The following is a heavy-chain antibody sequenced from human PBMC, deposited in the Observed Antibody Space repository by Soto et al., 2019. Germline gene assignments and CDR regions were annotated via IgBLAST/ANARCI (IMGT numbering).Heavy chain of an antibody. V-gene: IGHV1-18*01. CDR3: ARVQESRYYDFWSGYYPDAFDI. Sequence: ASVKVSCKASGYTFTSYGISWVRQAPGQGLEWMGWISAYNGNTNYAQKLQGRVTMTTDTSTSTAYMELRSLRSDDTAVYYSARVQESRYYDFWSGYYPDAFDIWGQGTMVTVSS. CDR2: ISAYNGNT. CDR1: GYTFTSYG. D-gene: IGHD3-3*01. J-gene: IGHJ3*02.